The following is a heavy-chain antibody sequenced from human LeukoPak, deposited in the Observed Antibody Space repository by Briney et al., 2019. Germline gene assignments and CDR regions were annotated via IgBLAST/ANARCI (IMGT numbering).Heavy chain of an antibody. J-gene: IGHJ6*03. D-gene: IGHD3-10*01. CDR2: IYYSGTT. Sequence: PPETLSLTCTVPGGSISRSGYFWGWIRHPPGRGREWVACIYYSGTTYYNPSLKSRVPISVDTSKTQFSLKLSSVTAADTAVYYCARDGVRGVTMPLYMDVWGKGTTATVSS. CDR3: ARDGVRGVTMPLYMDV. CDR1: GGSISRSGYF. V-gene: IGHV4-39*07.